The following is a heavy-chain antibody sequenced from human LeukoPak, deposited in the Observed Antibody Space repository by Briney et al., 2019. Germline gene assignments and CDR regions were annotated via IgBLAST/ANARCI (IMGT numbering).Heavy chain of an antibody. D-gene: IGHD2-2*01. Sequence: GGSLRLSCAASGFTFSSYGMHWVRQAPGKGLEWVTVISYEGRNIFYADSVTGRFIISRDNSKNTLYLQVNSLRAEDTAVYYCAKKAQDIVVVPAAKTFDYWGQGTLVTVSS. V-gene: IGHV3-30*18. CDR1: GFTFSSYG. J-gene: IGHJ4*02. CDR2: ISYEGRNI. CDR3: AKKAQDIVVVPAAKTFDY.